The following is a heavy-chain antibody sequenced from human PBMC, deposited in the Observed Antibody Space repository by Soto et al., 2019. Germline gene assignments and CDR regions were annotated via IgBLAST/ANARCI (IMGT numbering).Heavy chain of an antibody. V-gene: IGHV4-31*03. CDR1: GGSISSGGDY. CDR3: ARVDRGTYYDGMDV. Sequence: QVQLQESGPGLVKPSQTLSLTCTVSGGSISSGGDYWSWIRQHPGKGLEWIGYIYYSGSTYYNPSLKRRVTISVDASKNQYPLKLSSVTAADTAVYYCARVDRGTYYDGMDVWGQGTTVTVSS. D-gene: IGHD1-1*01. CDR2: IYYSGST. J-gene: IGHJ6*02.